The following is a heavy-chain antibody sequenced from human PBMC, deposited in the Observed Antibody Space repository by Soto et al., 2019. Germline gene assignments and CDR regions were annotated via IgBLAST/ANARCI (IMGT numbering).Heavy chain of an antibody. V-gene: IGHV3-23*01. CDR1: GFAFSSYT. CDR2: ISESGVMT. D-gene: IGHD5-18*01. CDR3: ANRRGGYGQFDF. J-gene: IGHJ4*02. Sequence: GGSLRLSCAASGFAFSSYTMSWVRQAPGKGLEWVSAISESGVMTRYADSVKGRFTISRDNSKNMLYLQMNSLRADDTAVYYCANRRGGYGQFDFWGQGSLVTVSS.